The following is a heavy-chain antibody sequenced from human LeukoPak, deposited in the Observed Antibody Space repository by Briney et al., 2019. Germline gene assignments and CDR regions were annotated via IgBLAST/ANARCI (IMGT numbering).Heavy chain of an antibody. CDR1: GGSISSGSYY. D-gene: IGHD5-24*01. J-gene: IGHJ4*02. CDR2: IYTSGST. Sequence: SETLPLTCTVSGGSISSGSYYWSWIRQPAGKGLECIGRIYTSGSTNYNPSLKSRVTISVDTSKNQFSLKLSSVTAADTAVYYCAREVRFGNHAEMATILYWGQGTLVTVSS. CDR3: AREVRFGNHAEMATILY. V-gene: IGHV4-61*02.